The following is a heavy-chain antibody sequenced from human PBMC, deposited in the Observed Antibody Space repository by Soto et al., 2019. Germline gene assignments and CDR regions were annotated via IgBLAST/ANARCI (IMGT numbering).Heavy chain of an antibody. D-gene: IGHD1-26*01. CDR3: ARQRPTDGRWEFANYYGMDV. CDR2: TYYSGNT. J-gene: IGHJ6*02. Sequence: PSETLSLTCTVSGVSISSGNNYWSWVRHHPGKGLEWIGYTYYSGNTYYNPSLKSRVALSVDTSKNQFSLRLISVTAADNAVYYCARQRPTDGRWEFANYYGMDVWGRGTPVTVSS. V-gene: IGHV4-31*03. CDR1: GVSISSGNNY.